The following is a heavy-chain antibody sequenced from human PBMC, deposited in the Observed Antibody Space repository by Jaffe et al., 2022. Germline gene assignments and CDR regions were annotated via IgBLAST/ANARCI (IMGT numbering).Heavy chain of an antibody. CDR2: ISSSSSYI. D-gene: IGHD3-3*01. CDR1: GFTFSSYS. CDR3: ARAATVFGTGTVGSPLFDY. Sequence: EVQLVESGGGLVKPGGSLRLSCAASGFTFSSYSMNWVRQAPGKGLEWVSSISSSSSYIYYADSVKGRFTISRDNAKNSLYLQMNSLRAEDTAVYYCARAATVFGTGTVGSPLFDYWGQGTLVTVSS. J-gene: IGHJ4*02. V-gene: IGHV3-21*01.